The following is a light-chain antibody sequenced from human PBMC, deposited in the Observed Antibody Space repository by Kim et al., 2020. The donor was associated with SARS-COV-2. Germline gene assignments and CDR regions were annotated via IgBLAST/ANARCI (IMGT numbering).Light chain of an antibody. V-gene: IGKV1-5*01. Sequence: DIQMTQSPSTLSASVGDRVTVTCRASQSISGWLAWYQQKPGKAPNLLIYAASSLKSGVPSRFSGSGSGTEFTLTISSLQPDDFATYYCQQYKSFSKVTFGGGTKVDIK. CDR2: AAS. J-gene: IGKJ4*01. CDR1: QSISGW. CDR3: QQYKSFSKVT.